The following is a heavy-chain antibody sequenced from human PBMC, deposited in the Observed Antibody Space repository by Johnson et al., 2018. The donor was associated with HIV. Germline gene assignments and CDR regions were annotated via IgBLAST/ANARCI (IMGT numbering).Heavy chain of an antibody. Sequence: MQLVESGGGLVQPGGSLRLSCAASGFTFSNYWMSWVRQAPGKGLEWVSNIKQDGSEKYYVDSVKGRFTISRDNAKNSLYLQMNSLRAEDTAVYYCARDGEWELEDAFDIWGQGTMVTVSS. D-gene: IGHD1-26*01. CDR2: IKQDGSEK. J-gene: IGHJ3*02. CDR1: GFTFSNYW. CDR3: ARDGEWELEDAFDI. V-gene: IGHV3-7*01.